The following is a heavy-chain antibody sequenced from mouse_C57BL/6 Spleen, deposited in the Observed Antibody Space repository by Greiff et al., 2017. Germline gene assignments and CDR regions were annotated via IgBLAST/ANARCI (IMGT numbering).Heavy chain of an antibody. CDR3: ARGGIYGNYDFDY. CDR1: GYTFTSYW. Sequence: QVQLKQPGAELVKPGASVKLSCKASGYTFTSYWMQWVKQRPGQGLEWIGEIDPSDSYTNYNQKFKGKATLTVDTSSSTAYMLLSSLTSEDAAVYYCARGGIYGNYDFDYWGQGTTLTVSS. V-gene: IGHV1-50*01. D-gene: IGHD2-1*01. CDR2: IDPSDSYT. J-gene: IGHJ2*01.